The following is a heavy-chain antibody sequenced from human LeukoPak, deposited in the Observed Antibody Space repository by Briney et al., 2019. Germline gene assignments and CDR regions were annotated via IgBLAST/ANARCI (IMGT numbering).Heavy chain of an antibody. CDR1: GFTFDDYA. J-gene: IGHJ6*03. D-gene: IGHD2-2*01. V-gene: IGHV3-9*01. Sequence: PGGSLRLSCAASGFTFDDYAMHWVRQAPGKGLEWVSGISWNSGSIGYADSVKGRFTISRDNAKNSLYLQMNSLRAEDTAVYYCARDGQPFYYYMDVWGKGTTVTVSS. CDR3: ARDGQPFYYYMDV. CDR2: ISWNSGSI.